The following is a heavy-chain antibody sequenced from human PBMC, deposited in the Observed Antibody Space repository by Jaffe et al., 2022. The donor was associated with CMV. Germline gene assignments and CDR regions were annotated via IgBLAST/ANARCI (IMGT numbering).Heavy chain of an antibody. Sequence: QVQLVQSGAEVKKPGASVKVSCKTSGYTFTNYGVSWVRQAPGQGLEWMGWINSYNRDTFYTQKFRGRVTMTTDTSTTTAYMELRSLRSDDTALYFCARIKPIFGVLSSRRDVGGDFYYAMDVWGQGTTVIVSS. CDR3: ARIKPIFGVLSSRRDVGGDFYYAMDV. D-gene: IGHD3-3*01. CDR2: INSYNRDT. J-gene: IGHJ6*02. V-gene: IGHV1-18*01. CDR1: GYTFTNYG.